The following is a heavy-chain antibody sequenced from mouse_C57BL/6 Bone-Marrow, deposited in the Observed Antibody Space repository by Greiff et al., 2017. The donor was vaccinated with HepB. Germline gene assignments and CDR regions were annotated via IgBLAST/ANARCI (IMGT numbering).Heavy chain of an antibody. CDR3: ARLLRFDY. Sequence: EVKVVESGPELVKPGASVKISCKASGYTFTDYYMNWVKQSHGKSLEWIGDINPNNGGTSYNQKFKGKATLTVDKSSSTAYMELRSLTSEDSAVYYCARLLRFDYWGQGTTLTVSS. CDR2: INPNNGGT. V-gene: IGHV1-26*01. D-gene: IGHD1-1*01. J-gene: IGHJ2*01. CDR1: GYTFTDYY.